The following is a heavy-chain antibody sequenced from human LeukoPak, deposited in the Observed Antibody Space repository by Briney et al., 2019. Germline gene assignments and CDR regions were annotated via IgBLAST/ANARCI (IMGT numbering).Heavy chain of an antibody. D-gene: IGHD3-10*01. CDR3: AKAPGTYYYGSGSPYYYYYMDV. V-gene: IGHV3-23*01. CDR2: ISGSGGST. CDR1: DYSISSGH. J-gene: IGHJ6*03. Sequence: PSETLSLTCTVSDYSISSGHYWGWIRQPPGKGLGWVSAISGSGGSTYYADSVKGQFTISRDNSKNTLYLQMNSLRAEDTAVYYCAKAPGTYYYGSGSPYYYYYMDVWGKGTTVTVSS.